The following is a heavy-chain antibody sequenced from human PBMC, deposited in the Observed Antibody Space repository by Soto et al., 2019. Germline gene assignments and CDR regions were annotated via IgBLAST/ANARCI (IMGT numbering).Heavy chain of an antibody. Sequence: ASETLSLTCTVSGGSISSYYWSWIRQPPGKGLEWIGYIYYSGSTNYNPSLKSRVTISVDTSKNQFSLKLSSVTAADTAVYYCARDQWLVRNNYYYYYGMDVWGQGTTVTVSS. CDR1: GGSISSYY. CDR2: IYYSGST. V-gene: IGHV4-59*01. CDR3: ARDQWLVRNNYYYYYGMDV. D-gene: IGHD6-19*01. J-gene: IGHJ6*02.